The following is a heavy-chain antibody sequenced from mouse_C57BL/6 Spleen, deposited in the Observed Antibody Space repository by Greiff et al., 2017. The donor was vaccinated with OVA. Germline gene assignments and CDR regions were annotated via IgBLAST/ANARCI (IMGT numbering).Heavy chain of an antibody. CDR3: AYGNFYFDY. CDR2: IDPSDSYT. CDR1: GYTFTSYW. D-gene: IGHD2-1*01. Sequence: QVQLKQPGAELVKPGASVKLSCKASGYTFTSYWMQWVKQRPGQGLEWIGEIDPSDSYTNYNHKFKGKATLTVDTSSSTAYMQLSSLTSEDSAVYYCAYGNFYFDYWGQGTTRTGSS. V-gene: IGHV1-50*01. J-gene: IGHJ2*01.